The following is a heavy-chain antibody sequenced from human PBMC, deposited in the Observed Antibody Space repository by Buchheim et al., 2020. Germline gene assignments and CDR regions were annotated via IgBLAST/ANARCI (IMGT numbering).Heavy chain of an antibody. CDR1: GFSFSGYA. D-gene: IGHD4-11*01. CDR2: ISGSGATT. V-gene: IGHV3-23*04. Sequence: EVQLVDSGGGLVQPGESLRLSCAASGFSFSGYAMSWVRQAPGKGLEWVSSISGSGATTFNADSVKGRFPISRANSKHMLYLQMNSLRAEDTAVYFCAKGSRGYTNYYFDYWGQGTL. CDR3: AKGSRGYTNYYFDY. J-gene: IGHJ4*02.